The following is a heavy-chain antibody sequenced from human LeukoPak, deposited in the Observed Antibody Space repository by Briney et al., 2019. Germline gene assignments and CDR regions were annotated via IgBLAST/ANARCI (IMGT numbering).Heavy chain of an antibody. D-gene: IGHD3-22*01. CDR2: IYTSGST. V-gene: IGHV4-61*02. CDR1: GGSISSGSYY. Sequence: PSETLSLTCTVSGGSISSGSYYWSWIRQPAGKGLEWIGRIYTSGSTNYNPSLKSRVTISVDTSKNQFSLKLSSVTAADTAVYYCARDRSSGYYRGLYVQTYIDYWGQGTLVTVSS. J-gene: IGHJ4*02. CDR3: ARDRSSGYYRGLYVQTYIDY.